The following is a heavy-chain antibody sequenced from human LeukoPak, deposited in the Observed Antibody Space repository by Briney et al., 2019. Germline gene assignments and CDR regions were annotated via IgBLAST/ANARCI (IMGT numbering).Heavy chain of an antibody. D-gene: IGHD6-13*01. Sequence: PGGSLRLSCAASGFTFSSYEMNWVRQSPGKGLEWIAYIGSSGSSIYYADSVKGRFTISRDNAKNSLYLQMNSLRAEDTAVYYCARHSYSSSWYYLDYWGQGTLVTVSS. CDR2: IGSSGSSI. CDR1: GFTFSSYE. CDR3: ARHSYSSSWYYLDY. J-gene: IGHJ4*02. V-gene: IGHV3-48*03.